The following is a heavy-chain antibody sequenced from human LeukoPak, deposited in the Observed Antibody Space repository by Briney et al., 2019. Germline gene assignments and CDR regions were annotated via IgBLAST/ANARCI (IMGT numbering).Heavy chain of an antibody. Sequence: SETLSLTCTVSGGSISTSNYYWGWIRQPPGKGLEWIGNIFYSGSTYYSPSLKSRVTISVDTSKNQFSLKLSSVTAADTAVYYCARLSSLANIAARGRTWLDPWGQGSLVTVSS. CDR2: IFYSGST. CDR1: GGSISTSNYY. V-gene: IGHV4-39*07. D-gene: IGHD6-6*01. J-gene: IGHJ5*02. CDR3: ARLSSLANIAARGRTWLDP.